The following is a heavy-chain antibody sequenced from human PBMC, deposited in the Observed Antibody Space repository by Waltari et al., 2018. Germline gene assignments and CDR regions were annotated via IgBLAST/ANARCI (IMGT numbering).Heavy chain of an antibody. CDR1: GDSVSNNNVA. CDR3: ARGQYSAFDI. D-gene: IGHD2-21*01. J-gene: IGHJ3*02. V-gene: IGHV6-1*01. CDR2: TYRNSN. Sequence: QVQLQQSGPGLVKPSQTLSLTCVISGDSVSNNNVAWNWIRQSPSRGLEWLGMTYRNSNQYAISVNSRITINPDTSKNEFSLHLNSVTPDDTAIYYCARGQYSAFDIWGQGTMVTVSS.